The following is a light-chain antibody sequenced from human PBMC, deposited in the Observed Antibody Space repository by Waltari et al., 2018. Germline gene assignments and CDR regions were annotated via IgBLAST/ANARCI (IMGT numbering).Light chain of an antibody. CDR2: QVS. Sequence: DVVMTQSPLSLSITPGQSASISCRSSQSLIHRNGNTYLSWYQQKLGQPPRLLIYQVSNRYSGVPDRFSGSGAGTDFTLKISRVEAEDVGVYYCGQGTHLYSFGQGTKVEIK. V-gene: IGKV2-30*02. CDR1: QSLIHRNGNTY. J-gene: IGKJ2*03. CDR3: GQGTHLYS.